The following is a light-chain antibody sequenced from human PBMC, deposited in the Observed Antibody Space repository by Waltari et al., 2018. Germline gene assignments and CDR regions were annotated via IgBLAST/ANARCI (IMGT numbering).Light chain of an antibody. CDR1: HDISNF. CDR3: QKYDSAPLT. V-gene: IGKV1-27*01. Sequence: DIEMTQSPSSLSASVGDRVTITCRASHDISNFLAWYQQRPGKLPKLLIYRASTLQSGVPARFSSSGSGTDFTLAISSLQSEDVATYYCQKYDSAPLTFGPGTKVEIK. CDR2: RAS. J-gene: IGKJ3*01.